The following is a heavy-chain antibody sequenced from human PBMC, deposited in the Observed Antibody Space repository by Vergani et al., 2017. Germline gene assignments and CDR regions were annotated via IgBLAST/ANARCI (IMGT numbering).Heavy chain of an antibody. Sequence: QVQLVQSGAEVKKPGASVKVSCKASGYTFTGYYMHWVRQAPGQGLEWMGWINPNSGGTNYAQKFQGRVTMTRDTSISTAYMELSRLRSDDTAVYYCVLGNPANVYYYYYMDVWGKGTTVTVSS. D-gene: IGHD3-16*01. V-gene: IGHV1-2*02. J-gene: IGHJ6*03. CDR2: INPNSGGT. CDR3: VLGNPANVYYYYYMDV. CDR1: GYTFTGYY.